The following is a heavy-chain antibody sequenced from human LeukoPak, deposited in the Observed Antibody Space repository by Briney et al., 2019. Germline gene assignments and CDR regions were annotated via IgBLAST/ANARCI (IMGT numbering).Heavy chain of an antibody. CDR1: GFTFTDYY. J-gene: IGHJ4*02. CDR3: VGPDSQFDC. Sequence: PGGSLRLSCAPSGFTFTDYYMSWVRQAPGKGLEWVSSISSNSLHIFYADSVKGRFTISRDNAKNSLYLQMNNLRAEDTAVYYCVGPDSQFDCWGQGTLVTVSS. V-gene: IGHV3-21*01. D-gene: IGHD3-10*01. CDR2: ISSNSLHI.